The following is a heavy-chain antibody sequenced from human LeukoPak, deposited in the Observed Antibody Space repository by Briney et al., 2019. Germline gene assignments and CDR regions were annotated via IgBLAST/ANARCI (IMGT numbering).Heavy chain of an antibody. V-gene: IGHV1-46*01. J-gene: IGHJ4*02. CDR1: GYTFTSYY. CDR2: INPSAGAT. CDR3: ARAPATYGIDDY. D-gene: IGHD1-26*01. Sequence: ASVKVSCKASGYTFTSYYMHWVRQAPGQGLEWVGIINPSAGATSYAPKFQGRVTMTRDTSTSTVYMDLSSLRSEDTAVYFCARAPATYGIDDYWAREPWSSSPQ.